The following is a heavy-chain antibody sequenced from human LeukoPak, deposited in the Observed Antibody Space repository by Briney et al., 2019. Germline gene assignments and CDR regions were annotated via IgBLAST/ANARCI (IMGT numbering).Heavy chain of an antibody. J-gene: IGHJ6*04. V-gene: IGHV3-48*03. Sequence: GGSLRLSCVGSGFTVSSKYMNWVRQAPGKGLEWVSYISSSGSTIYYADSVKGRFTISRDNAKNSLYLQMNSLRAEDTAVYYCAELGITMIGGVWGKGTTVTISS. CDR2: ISSSGSTI. CDR1: GFTVSSKY. D-gene: IGHD3-10*02. CDR3: AELGITMIGGV.